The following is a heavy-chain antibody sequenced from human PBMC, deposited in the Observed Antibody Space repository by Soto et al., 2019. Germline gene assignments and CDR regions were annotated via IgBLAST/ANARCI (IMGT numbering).Heavy chain of an antibody. J-gene: IGHJ4*02. CDR3: ARATYYDILTGPETLDY. V-gene: IGHV1-8*01. CDR2: MNPNSGNT. CDR1: GYTFTSYD. D-gene: IGHD3-9*01. Sequence: ASVKVSCKASGYTFTSYDINWVRQATGQGLEWMGWMNPNSGNTGYAQKFQGRVTMTRNTSISTAYMELSSLRSEDTAVYYCARATYYDILTGPETLDYWGQGTLVTVSS.